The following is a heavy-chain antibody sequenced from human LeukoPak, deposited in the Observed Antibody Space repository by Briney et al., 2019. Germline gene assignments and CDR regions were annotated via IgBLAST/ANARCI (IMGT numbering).Heavy chain of an antibody. D-gene: IGHD3-10*01. CDR1: GFTVSSNY. CDR2: IYSGGST. CDR3: ARHQSITMVRGVPPPFDY. Sequence: GGSLRLSCAASGFTVSSNYMSWVRQAPGKGLEWVSAIYSGGSTYYADSVKGRFTISRDNSKNTLYLQMNSLRAEDTAVYYCARHQSITMVRGVPPPFDYWGQGTLVTVSS. V-gene: IGHV3-53*01. J-gene: IGHJ4*02.